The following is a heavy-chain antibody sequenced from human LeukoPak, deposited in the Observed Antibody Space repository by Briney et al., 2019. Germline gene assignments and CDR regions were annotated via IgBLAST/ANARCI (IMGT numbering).Heavy chain of an antibody. CDR2: IYSGGGT. Sequence: PGGSLRLSCAASGFTVSSNYMSWVRQAPGKGLEWVSVIYSGGGTYYADSVKGRFTISRDNSKNTLYLQMNSLRAEDTAVYYCAKAVRMLRYFDWLSNEGYYFDYWGQGTLVTVSS. CDR3: AKAVRMLRYFDWLSNEGYYFDY. CDR1: GFTVSSNY. D-gene: IGHD3-9*01. J-gene: IGHJ4*02. V-gene: IGHV3-53*01.